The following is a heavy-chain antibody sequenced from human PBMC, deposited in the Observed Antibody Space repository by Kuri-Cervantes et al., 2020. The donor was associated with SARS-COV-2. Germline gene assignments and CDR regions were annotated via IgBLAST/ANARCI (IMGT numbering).Heavy chain of an antibody. J-gene: IGHJ6*03. Sequence: SVKVSCNASGGTLRNYAISWVRQAPGQGLEWMGGIIPMFDSLNYAQKFQGRVTLTTDESTSTAYMELSSLTSEDTAVYYCGSTIAVAGVGVYYHLDVWGKGTTVTVSS. CDR2: IIPMFDSL. D-gene: IGHD6-19*01. CDR3: GSTIAVAGVGVYYHLDV. V-gene: IGHV1-69*05. CDR1: GGTLRNYA.